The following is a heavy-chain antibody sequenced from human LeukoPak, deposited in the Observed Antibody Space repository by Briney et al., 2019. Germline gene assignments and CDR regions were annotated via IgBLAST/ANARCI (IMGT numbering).Heavy chain of an antibody. J-gene: IGHJ4*02. CDR3: ARARREIQSGSWWFDY. D-gene: IGHD6-13*01. CDR1: VGTFSNYA. CDR2: IIPVFGTA. Sequence: SVTVSCKASVGTFSNYAISWVRQAPRQPLEWRGGIIPVFGTANYAQKLQDRVTITTDESTSTAYMELSSLRAEDTAVYYCARARREIQSGSWWFDYWGQETLVTVSS. V-gene: IGHV1-69*05.